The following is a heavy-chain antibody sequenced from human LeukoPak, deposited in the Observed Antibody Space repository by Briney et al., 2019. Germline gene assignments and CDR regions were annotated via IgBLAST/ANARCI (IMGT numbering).Heavy chain of an antibody. CDR1: GFIFSNFA. V-gene: IGHV3-23*01. CDR3: AKGRLVPAALLDY. D-gene: IGHD2-2*01. J-gene: IGHJ4*02. CDR2: IRGGGGIT. Sequence: GGSLRLSCAGTGFIFSNFAISWVRQAAGKGLEWVSAIRGGGGITYYADSVKGRFTISRENSKNTLYLQMNSLRAEDTAVYYCAKGRLVPAALLDYWGQGTLVTVSS.